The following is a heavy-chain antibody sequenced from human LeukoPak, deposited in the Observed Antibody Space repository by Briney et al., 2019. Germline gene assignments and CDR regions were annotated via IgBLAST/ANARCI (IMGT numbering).Heavy chain of an antibody. CDR1: GFSFNAYW. Sequence: PGGSLRLSCAASGFSFNAYWMAWVREAPGGGLEWVANINPAGSETFHVDPVKGRFSISRDHAKNLVYLQMNSLRAEDTAVYYCATFGLVAALDLWGQGTLVTVSS. V-gene: IGHV3-7*01. CDR2: INPAGSET. D-gene: IGHD5-12*01. J-gene: IGHJ4*02. CDR3: ATFGLVAALDL.